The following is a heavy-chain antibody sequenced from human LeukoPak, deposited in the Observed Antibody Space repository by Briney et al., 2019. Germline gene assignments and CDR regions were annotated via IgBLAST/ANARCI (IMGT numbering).Heavy chain of an antibody. CDR3: AKDPGQQTFPYYYYYGMDV. J-gene: IGHJ6*02. CDR2: ISYDGSNK. D-gene: IGHD6-13*01. Sequence: PGGSLRLSCAASGFTFSSYGMHWVRQAPGKGLEWVAVISYDGSNKYYADSVKGRFTISRDNSKNTLYLQMNSLRAEDTAVYYCAKDPGQQTFPYYYYYGMDVWGQGTTVTASS. V-gene: IGHV3-30*18. CDR1: GFTFSSYG.